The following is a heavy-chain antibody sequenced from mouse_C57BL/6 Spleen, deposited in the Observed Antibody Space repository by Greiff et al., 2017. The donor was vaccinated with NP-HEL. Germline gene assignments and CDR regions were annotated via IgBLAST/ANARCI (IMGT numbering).Heavy chain of an antibody. V-gene: IGHV5-17*01. Sequence: EVKLMESGGGLVKPGGSLKLSCAASGFTFSDYGMHWVRQAPEKGLEWVAYISSGSSTLYYAATVKGRFTISRDNANNTLFLQMTSLRSEDTAMYYCARGVYDYDLFAYWGQGTLVTVSA. J-gene: IGHJ3*01. D-gene: IGHD2-4*01. CDR2: ISSGSSTL. CDR1: GFTFSDYG. CDR3: ARGVYDYDLFAY.